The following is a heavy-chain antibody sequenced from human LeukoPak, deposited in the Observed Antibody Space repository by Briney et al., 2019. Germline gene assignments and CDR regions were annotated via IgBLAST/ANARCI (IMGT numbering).Heavy chain of an antibody. CDR1: GASIPSYH. J-gene: IGHJ6*03. D-gene: IGHD5-12*01. Sequence: SEPLSLPCTVSGASIPSYHWTWLPQPAGKGLKWIGCPYRSGCANYNPSLNNRLTISEDTSKNQFSLELSSVTAADTAVYYCARVGISGYPPLYYYMDVWGKGTTVTISS. V-gene: IGHV4-4*07. CDR2: PYRSGCA. CDR3: ARVGISGYPPLYYYMDV.